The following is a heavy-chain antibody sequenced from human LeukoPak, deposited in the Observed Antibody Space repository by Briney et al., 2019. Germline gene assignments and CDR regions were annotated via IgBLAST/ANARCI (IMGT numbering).Heavy chain of an antibody. CDR3: ARDPLGQFWSGYYHYYMDV. CDR2: INPNSGGT. V-gene: IGHV1-2*02. J-gene: IGHJ6*03. Sequence: ASVKVSCKASGYTFTGYYMHWVRQAPGQGLEWMGWINPNSGGTNYAQKFQGRVTMTRDTSISTAYMELSRLRSDDTAVYYCARDPLGQFWSGYYHYYMDVWGKGTTVTVSS. D-gene: IGHD3-3*02. CDR1: GYTFTGYY.